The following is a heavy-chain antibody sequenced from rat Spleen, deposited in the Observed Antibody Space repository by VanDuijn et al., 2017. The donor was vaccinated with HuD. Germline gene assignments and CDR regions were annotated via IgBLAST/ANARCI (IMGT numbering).Heavy chain of an antibody. CDR3: ATDPTTEGMVDYWYFDF. CDR2: ISPTGGST. Sequence: EVQLVESGGGLVQPGRSLKLSCAASGFIFSKHGMHWIRQAPTKGLEWVASISPTGGSTYYRDSVKGRFTISRDNAKSTLYLQMDSLRSEDTATYYCATDPTTEGMVDYWYFDFWGPGSMVTVSS. CDR1: GFIFSKHG. D-gene: IGHD1-11*01. J-gene: IGHJ1*01. V-gene: IGHV5-19*01.